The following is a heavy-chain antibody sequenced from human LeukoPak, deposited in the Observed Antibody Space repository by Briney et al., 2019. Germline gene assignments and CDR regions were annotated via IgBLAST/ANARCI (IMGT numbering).Heavy chain of an antibody. D-gene: IGHD3-22*01. CDR1: GGSFSGYY. J-gene: IGHJ5*02. V-gene: IGHV4-34*01. CDR2: INHSGST. CDR3: ARARTYYYDSSAPGEFDP. Sequence: SETLSLTCAVYGGSFSGYYWSWIRQPPGKGLEWIGEINHSGSTNYNPSLKSRVTISVDTSKNQFSLKLSSVTAADTAVYYCARARTYYYDSSAPGEFDPWGQGTLVTVSS.